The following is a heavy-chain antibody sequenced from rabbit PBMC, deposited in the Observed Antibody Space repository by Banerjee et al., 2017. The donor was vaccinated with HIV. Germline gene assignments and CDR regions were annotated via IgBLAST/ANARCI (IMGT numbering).Heavy chain of an antibody. CDR2: IYAGSSGST. J-gene: IGHJ4*01. CDR1: GFSFSSSYW. V-gene: IGHV1S45*01. Sequence: QEQLEESGGDLVKPEGSLTLTCTASGFSFSSSYWICWVRQAPGKGLEWIACIYAGSSGSTYYASWAKGRFTISKTSSTTVTLQMTSLTAADTATYFCARGEYSYGYVGYYFNLWGPGTLVTVS. CDR3: ARGEYSYGYVGYYFNL. D-gene: IGHD6-1*01.